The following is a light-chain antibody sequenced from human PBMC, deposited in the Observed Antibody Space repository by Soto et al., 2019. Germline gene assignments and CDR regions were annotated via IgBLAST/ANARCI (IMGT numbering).Light chain of an antibody. CDR2: DAS. CDR1: QSVSSY. Sequence: ENVLTQSPATLSLSPGERATLSCRASQSVSSYLAWYQQKPGQAPRLLIYDASNRATGIPGRFSGSGSGKDFTLTISSLEPEDFAVYYCQQRSNWPLTFGGGTKVDIK. V-gene: IGKV3-11*01. J-gene: IGKJ4*01. CDR3: QQRSNWPLT.